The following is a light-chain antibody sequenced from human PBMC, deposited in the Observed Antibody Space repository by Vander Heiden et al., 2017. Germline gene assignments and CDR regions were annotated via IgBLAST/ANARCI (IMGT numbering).Light chain of an antibody. CDR3: QAWDSSTDVV. Sequence: SYELTQPPSVSVSPGQTASITCYGDKLGDKYACWYQQKPGPSPVLVIYQDSKRPSGIPERFSGSNSGNTATLTINGTQAMDEADYYCQAWDSSTDVVFGGGTKLTVL. CDR1: KLGDKY. V-gene: IGLV3-1*01. CDR2: QDS. J-gene: IGLJ2*01.